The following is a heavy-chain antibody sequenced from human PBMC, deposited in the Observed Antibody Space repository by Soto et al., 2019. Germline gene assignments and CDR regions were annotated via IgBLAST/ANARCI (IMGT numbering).Heavy chain of an antibody. CDR3: SRQRTTVVTQAYFDY. CDR1: DEYIIGSGSY. D-gene: IGHD2-21*02. Sequence: VSDEYIIGSGSYWSWKKQPQGKGLEWIGSIYHSGRTYYNPSLKSRVSISIDTSKNQFSLKLSSVTAADTALYFFSRQRTTVVTQAYFDYCGQGAL. V-gene: IGHV4-39*01. CDR2: IYHSGRT. J-gene: IGHJ4*02.